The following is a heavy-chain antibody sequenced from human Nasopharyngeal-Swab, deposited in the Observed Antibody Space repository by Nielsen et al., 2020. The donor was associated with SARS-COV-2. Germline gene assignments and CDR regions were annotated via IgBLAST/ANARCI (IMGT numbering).Heavy chain of an antibody. J-gene: IGHJ6*03. CDR1: GFTVSSYY. CDR3: TRTLSASYMDV. Sequence: GGSLRLSCAASGFTVSSYYMSWVRQAPGKGLEYVSGIYTGGTTYYADSVKGRFTISRDNSKNTLYLQMNSLRAEDTAVYYCTRTLSASYMDVWGKGTTVTVSS. CDR2: IYTGGTT. V-gene: IGHV3-53*01.